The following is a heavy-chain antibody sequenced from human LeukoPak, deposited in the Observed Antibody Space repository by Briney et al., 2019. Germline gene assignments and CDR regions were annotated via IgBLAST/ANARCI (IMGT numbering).Heavy chain of an antibody. CDR2: IYTSGST. CDR1: GASIDNYY. J-gene: IGHJ2*01. Sequence: SETLSLTCTVSGASIDNYYWSWIRQPAEKGLEWIGRIYTSGSTNYNPSLKSRVTMSVDTSKNQFSLKLTSVTAADTAVYYRARDALVVTDIPVWYFDLWGRGTLVKVSS. V-gene: IGHV4-4*07. D-gene: IGHD2-21*02. CDR3: ARDALVVTDIPVWYFDL.